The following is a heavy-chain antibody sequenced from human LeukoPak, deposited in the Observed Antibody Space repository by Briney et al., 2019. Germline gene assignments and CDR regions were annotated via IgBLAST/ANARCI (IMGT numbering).Heavy chain of an antibody. J-gene: IGHJ4*02. CDR3: ARDAAAAGLYFDY. Sequence: ASVNVSCKASGYTFTSSYMHWVRQAPGQGLEWMGIINPSGGSTDYAQKFQGRVTITADESTSTAYMELSSLRSEDTAVYYCARDAAAAGLYFDYWGQGTLVTVSS. V-gene: IGHV1-46*01. CDR1: GYTFTSSY. D-gene: IGHD6-13*01. CDR2: INPSGGST.